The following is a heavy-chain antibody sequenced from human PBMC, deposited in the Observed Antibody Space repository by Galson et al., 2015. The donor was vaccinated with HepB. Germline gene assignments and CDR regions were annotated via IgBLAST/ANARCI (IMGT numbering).Heavy chain of an antibody. J-gene: IGHJ4*02. CDR2: ISSSSSTI. Sequence: SLRLSCAASGFTFSSYSMNWVRQAPGKGLEWVSYISSSSSTIYYAGSVKGRFTISRDNAKNSLYPQMDSLRAEDTAVYYCARDRSSGSYSGFDYWGQGTLVTVSS. CDR3: ARDRSSGSYSGFDY. V-gene: IGHV3-48*01. D-gene: IGHD1-26*01. CDR1: GFTFSSYS.